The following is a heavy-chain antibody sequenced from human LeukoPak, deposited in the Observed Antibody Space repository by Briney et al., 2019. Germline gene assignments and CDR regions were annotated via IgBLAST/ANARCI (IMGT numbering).Heavy chain of an antibody. Sequence: WEPLSLTCTASGDSISSNNYYWGWIPQPPGKGREWIGTIYYSGSTYYNPSLKSRVTISVDTSKNEFSLNLSSVTAADTAVYYCARPLGYCSSTRCPQSWFDPWGQGTLVTVSS. CDR3: ARPLGYCSSTRCPQSWFDP. J-gene: IGHJ5*02. CDR2: IYYSGST. D-gene: IGHD2-2*01. V-gene: IGHV4-39*01. CDR1: GDSISSNNYY.